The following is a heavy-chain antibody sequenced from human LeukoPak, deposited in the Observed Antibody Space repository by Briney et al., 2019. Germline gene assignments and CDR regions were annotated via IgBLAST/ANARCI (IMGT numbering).Heavy chain of an antibody. CDR3: AKDPQGSLDY. D-gene: IGHD3-10*01. CDR1: GFTFSSYN. CDR2: IRYDGTKT. Sequence: GGSLRLSCAASGFTFSSYNMNWVRQAPGKGLDWVSFIRYDGTKTYYADSVKGRFTISRDNSKNTLYLQMNSLRDEDTAIYYCAKDPQGSLDYWGQGTLVTVSS. J-gene: IGHJ4*02. V-gene: IGHV3-30*02.